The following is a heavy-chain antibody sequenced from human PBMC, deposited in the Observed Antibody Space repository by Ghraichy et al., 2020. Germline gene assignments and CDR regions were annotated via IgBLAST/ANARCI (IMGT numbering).Heavy chain of an antibody. CDR2: INHSGST. D-gene: IGHD3-3*01. J-gene: IGHJ4*02. CDR3: ARVGGYDFWSGYSPNSYYFDY. Sequence: SETLSLTCAVYGGSFSGYYWSWIRQPPGKGLEWIGEINHSGSTNYNPSLKSRVTISVDTSKNQFSLKLSSVTAADTAVYYCARVGGYDFWSGYSPNSYYFDYWGQGTLVTVSS. CDR1: GGSFSGYY. V-gene: IGHV4-34*01.